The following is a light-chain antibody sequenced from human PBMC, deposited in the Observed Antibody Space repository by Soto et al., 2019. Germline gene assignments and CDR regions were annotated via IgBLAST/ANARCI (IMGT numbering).Light chain of an antibody. CDR1: SSDVGGYDY. CDR2: DVY. J-gene: IGLJ2*01. V-gene: IGLV2-14*01. CDR3: SSYTTTSTVV. Sequence: QSALTQPASVSGSPGHSITISCTGTSSDVGGYDYVSWFQQYPGKAPSLMLYDVYRRPSGVSYRFSGSKSGNTASLTISGLQAEDEADYYCSSYTTTSTVVFGGGTKVTVL.